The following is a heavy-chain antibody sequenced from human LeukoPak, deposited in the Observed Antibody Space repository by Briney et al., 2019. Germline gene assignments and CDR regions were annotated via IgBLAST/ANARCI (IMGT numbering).Heavy chain of an antibody. D-gene: IGHD5-18*01. CDR1: GFTFSIFP. V-gene: IGHV3-23*01. Sequence: PGGSLRLSCAASGFTFSIFPTIGVRQAPGKGLEWVSAISGSGGTTYYPDSVKGRFTISRDNSKNTLYLPMNSLRAEDTEVQYCAKAIQPNYFDYWGQGTLVTVSS. J-gene: IGHJ4*02. CDR2: ISGSGGTT. CDR3: AKAIQPNYFDY.